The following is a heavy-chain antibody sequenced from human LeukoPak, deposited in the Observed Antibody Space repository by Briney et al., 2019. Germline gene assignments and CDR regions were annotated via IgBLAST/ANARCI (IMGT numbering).Heavy chain of an antibody. Sequence: GGSLRLSCAASGFTFSSSAMTWVRQAPGKGLEWFSSISGSGVSTYYADSVKGRFTISRDNSKNTVYLQMNSLRAEDTAVYYCAKGDDSSSWTAFDIWGQGTMVTVSS. CDR2: ISGSGVST. CDR3: AKGDDSSSWTAFDI. J-gene: IGHJ3*02. CDR1: GFTFSSSA. V-gene: IGHV3-23*01. D-gene: IGHD6-13*01.